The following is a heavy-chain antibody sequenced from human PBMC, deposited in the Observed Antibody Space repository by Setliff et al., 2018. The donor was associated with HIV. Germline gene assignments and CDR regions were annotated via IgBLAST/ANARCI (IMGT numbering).Heavy chain of an antibody. J-gene: IGHJ5*02. CDR1: GDSISSYY. CDR3: TRRRCSAASCPDNSWNWLDP. CDR2: IYYGST. V-gene: IGHV4-59*08. D-gene: IGHD2-15*01. Sequence: SETLSLTCTVSGDSISSYYWNWIRQPPGKALEWIGYIYYGSTHYNPSFEGRVTISVDTSKNQFFLKLRSVTAADTAMYYCTRRRCSAASCPDNSWNWLDPWGQGTLVTVS.